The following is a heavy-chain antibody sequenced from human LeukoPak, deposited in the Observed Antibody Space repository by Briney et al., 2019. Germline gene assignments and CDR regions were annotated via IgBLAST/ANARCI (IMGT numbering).Heavy chain of an antibody. D-gene: IGHD2-2*01. J-gene: IGHJ3*01. CDR2: IDWDDDK. CDR1: GFSLSTSGMR. CDR3: ARIPRNCSSTSCYSPGAFDV. Sequence: SGPALVKPTQTLTLTCTFSGFSLSTSGMRVSWIRQPPGKALEWLARIDWDDDKFYSTSLKTRLTISKDTSKNQVVLTMTNMDPVDTATYYCARIPRNCSSTSCYSPGAFDVWGQGTMVTVSS. V-gene: IGHV2-70*04.